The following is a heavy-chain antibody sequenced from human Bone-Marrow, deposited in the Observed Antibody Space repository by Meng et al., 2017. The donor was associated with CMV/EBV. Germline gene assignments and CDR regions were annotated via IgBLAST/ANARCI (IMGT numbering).Heavy chain of an antibody. D-gene: IGHD2-2*01. V-gene: IGHV4-61*01. Sequence: SCTVSGGSASSGSYYWSWLRQPPGKGLEWIGYIYYSGSTNYNPSLKSRVTISVDTSKNQFSLKLSSVAAADTAVYYCARERCSSTSCYGIDAFDIWGQGTMVTVSS. CDR3: ARERCSSTSCYGIDAFDI. J-gene: IGHJ3*02. CDR2: IYYSGST. CDR1: GGSASSGSYY.